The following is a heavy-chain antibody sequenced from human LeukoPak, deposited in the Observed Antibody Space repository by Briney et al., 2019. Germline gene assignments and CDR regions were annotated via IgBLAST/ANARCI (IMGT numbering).Heavy chain of an antibody. V-gene: IGHV4-30-2*01. CDR1: GGSISSGGYS. D-gene: IGHD6-25*01. CDR2: ISHSGST. CDR3: ARGRPANMAFDI. Sequence: SQTLSLTCAVSGGSISSGGYSWGWIRQPPGKGLEWIGHISHSGSTYYNPSLKRRVSISLDRSKNQFSLNLTSVSGADTAVYFCARGRPANMAFDIWGQGTMVPVSS. J-gene: IGHJ3*02.